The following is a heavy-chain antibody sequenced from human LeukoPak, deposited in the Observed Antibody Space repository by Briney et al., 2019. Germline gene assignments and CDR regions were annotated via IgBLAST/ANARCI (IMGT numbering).Heavy chain of an antibody. J-gene: IGHJ6*02. CDR1: GYTFTGYY. CDR2: FDPEDGET. V-gene: IGHV1-24*01. D-gene: IGHD3-22*01. Sequence: ASVKVSCKASGYTFTGYYMHWVRQAPGKGLEWMGGFDPEDGETIYAQKFQGRVTMTEGTSTDTAYMELSSLRSEDTAVYYCATVDSSRYYYYYGMDVWGQGTTVTVSS. CDR3: ATVDSSRYYYYYGMDV.